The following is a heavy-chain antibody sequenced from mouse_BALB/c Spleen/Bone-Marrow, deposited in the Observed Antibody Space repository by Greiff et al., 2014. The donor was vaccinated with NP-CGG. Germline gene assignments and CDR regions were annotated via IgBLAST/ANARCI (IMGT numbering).Heavy chain of an antibody. Sequence: EVKLMESGGGLVKPGGSLKLSCAASGFTFSSYGMSWVRQTPEKGLEWVATISGGGSYTYFSDSVKGRFTISRDNAKNNLNLQMSSLRSEDTALYYCARSFGSSYWYFDVWGAGTTVTVSS. CDR2: ISGGGSYT. J-gene: IGHJ1*01. CDR1: GFTFSSYG. V-gene: IGHV5-9-2*01. CDR3: ARSFGSSYWYFDV. D-gene: IGHD1-1*01.